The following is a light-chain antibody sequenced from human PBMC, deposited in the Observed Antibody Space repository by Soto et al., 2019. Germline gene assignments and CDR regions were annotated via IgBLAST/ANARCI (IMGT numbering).Light chain of an antibody. V-gene: IGKV1-39*01. CDR3: QRRYGTLGLP. J-gene: IGKJ4*02. CDR2: AAS. CDR1: QSITSY. Sequence: DIQMTQSPSSLSASVGDRVTITCRASQSITSYLNWYQQKPGKAPKLLIYAASSLQSGVPSRFSVSGSGTEFTLTISSPQPEDFATYYCQRRYGTLGLPFGGGTKVEIK.